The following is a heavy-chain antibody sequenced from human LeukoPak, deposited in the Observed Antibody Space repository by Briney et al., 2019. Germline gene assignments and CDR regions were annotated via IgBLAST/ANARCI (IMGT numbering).Heavy chain of an antibody. Sequence: GESLKISCKGSGYSFTSYWIGWVRQMPGKGLEWMGIIYPGDSDTRYSPSFQGQVTISADKSISTAYLQWSSLKASDTAKYYCARQAKGGGKAPLAPYYYYGMDVWGQGTTVTVSS. V-gene: IGHV5-51*01. J-gene: IGHJ6*02. D-gene: IGHD4-23*01. CDR3: ARQAKGGGKAPLAPYYYYGMDV. CDR2: IYPGDSDT. CDR1: GYSFTSYW.